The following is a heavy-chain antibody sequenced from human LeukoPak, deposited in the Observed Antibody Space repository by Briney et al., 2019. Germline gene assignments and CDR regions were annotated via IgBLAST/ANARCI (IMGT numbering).Heavy chain of an antibody. CDR2: FIPVLGTA. V-gene: IGHV1-69*10. CDR3: AGIPVFGVVLHQEPV. D-gene: IGHD3-3*01. CDR1: GGIFSDYA. J-gene: IGHJ6*04. Sequence: GASVKVSCKASGGIFSDYALNWVRQAPGQGLEWMGVFIPVLGTANSTQNFQDTVSITADISTHTVYMELSSLKSEDTAVYFCAGIPVFGVVLHQEPVWGKGTTVTVSS.